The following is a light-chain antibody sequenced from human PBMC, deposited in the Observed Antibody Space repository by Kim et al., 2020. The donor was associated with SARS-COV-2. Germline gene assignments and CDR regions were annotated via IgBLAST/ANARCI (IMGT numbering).Light chain of an antibody. V-gene: IGKV3-20*01. CDR2: GAS. J-gene: IGKJ2*01. CDR1: QSVSSSH. CDR3: QQYGSSPQT. Sequence: EIVLTQSPGTLSLSPGEGATLACRASQSVSSSHLAWYQQKPGQAPRLLIYGASSRATGIPDKFSGSGSGTDFTLTISRLEPEDFAVYYCQQYGSSPQTFGQGTKVDIK.